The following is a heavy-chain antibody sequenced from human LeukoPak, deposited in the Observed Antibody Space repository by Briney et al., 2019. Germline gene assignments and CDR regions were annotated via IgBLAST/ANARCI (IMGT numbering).Heavy chain of an antibody. CDR3: ARDNCSSTSCYKLSGWFDP. J-gene: IGHJ5*02. CDR2: IYYSGST. Sequence: SETLSLTCTVSGGSISSHYWSWIRQPPGKGLEWIGYIYYSGSTNYNPSLKSRVTISVDTSKNQFSLKLSSVTAADTAVYYCARDNCSSTSCYKLSGWFDPWGQGTLVTVSS. CDR1: GGSISSHY. V-gene: IGHV4-59*11. D-gene: IGHD2-2*02.